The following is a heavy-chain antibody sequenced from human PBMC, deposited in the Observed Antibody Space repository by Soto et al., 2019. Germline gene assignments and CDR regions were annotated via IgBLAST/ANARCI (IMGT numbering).Heavy chain of an antibody. Sequence: QVQLQQWGAGRLKPSETLSLTCAVYGGSFSGYYWSWIRQPPGKGLEWIGEINHSGSTNYNHSLKSRVTISVGTAKNQFSLKLSSVTAADTAVYYCARNGIAAAGWGQGTLVTVSS. CDR1: GGSFSGYY. V-gene: IGHV4-34*01. D-gene: IGHD6-13*01. CDR3: ARNGIAAAG. CDR2: INHSGST. J-gene: IGHJ4*02.